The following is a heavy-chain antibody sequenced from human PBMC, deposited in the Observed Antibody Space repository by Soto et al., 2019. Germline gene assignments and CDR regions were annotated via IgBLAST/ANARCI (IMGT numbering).Heavy chain of an antibody. CDR2: IGGSGGYK. J-gene: IGHJ4*02. Sequence: EVQLLESGGGLVQPGGSVRLSCAASGFFFISYAMSWVRQAPGKGLEWVSGIGGSGGYKSYADSVKGRFTISRDNSKNTLYLQMESLGAEDTAVYYCAKDAAMVSSTFNYFDYWGQGTLVAVSS. V-gene: IGHV3-23*01. CDR3: AKDAAMVSSTFNYFDY. CDR1: GFFFISYA. D-gene: IGHD6-13*01.